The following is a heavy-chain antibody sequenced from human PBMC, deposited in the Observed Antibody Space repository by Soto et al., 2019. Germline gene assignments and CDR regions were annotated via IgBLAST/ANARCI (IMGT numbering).Heavy chain of an antibody. V-gene: IGHV3-30*18. D-gene: IGHD5-12*01. Sequence: QVQLVESGGGVVQPGRSLRLSCAGSGFTFSSYGMHWVRQAPGKGLEWVTVISYAGSNKFYAESVKGRFTISRDNSKNTLYLQMNSLRPEDTAVYYCAKERGIGYDYYHYGMDVWGQGTTVTVSS. CDR2: ISYAGSNK. J-gene: IGHJ6*02. CDR1: GFTFSSYG. CDR3: AKERGIGYDYYHYGMDV.